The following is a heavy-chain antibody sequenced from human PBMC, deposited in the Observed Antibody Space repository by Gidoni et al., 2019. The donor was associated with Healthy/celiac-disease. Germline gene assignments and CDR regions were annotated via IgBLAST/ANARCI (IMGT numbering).Heavy chain of an antibody. J-gene: IGHJ6*02. Sequence: QVQLVQSGAEVKKPGASVKVSCKASGYTFTGYYMHWVRQAPGQGLEWMGWINPNSGGTNYAQKFQGRVTMTRDTSISTAYMELSRLRSDDTAVYYCAREGWVRSFRATSSSWYGLTREGGMDVWGQGTTVTVSS. CDR1: GYTFTGYY. D-gene: IGHD6-13*01. CDR3: AREGWVRSFRATSSSWYGLTREGGMDV. CDR2: INPNSGGT. V-gene: IGHV1-2*02.